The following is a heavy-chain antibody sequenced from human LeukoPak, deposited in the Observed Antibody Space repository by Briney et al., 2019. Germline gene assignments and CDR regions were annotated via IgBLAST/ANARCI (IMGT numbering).Heavy chain of an antibody. CDR1: EFTFSSYS. Sequence: TGGSLRLSCAASEFTFSSYSMNWVRQAPGKGLEWVSYISSGSRTIYYADSVKGRFTISRDNAKNSLYLQMNSLRAEDTAVYYCARNIGFGVYYYYMDVWGKGTTVTVSS. CDR2: ISSGSRTI. CDR3: ARNIGFGVYYYYMDV. V-gene: IGHV3-48*01. D-gene: IGHD3-10*01. J-gene: IGHJ6*03.